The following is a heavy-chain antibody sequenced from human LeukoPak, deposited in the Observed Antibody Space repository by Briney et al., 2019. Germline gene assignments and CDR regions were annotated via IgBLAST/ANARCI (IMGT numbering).Heavy chain of an antibody. V-gene: IGHV3-23*01. CDR3: AVEGFDI. D-gene: IGHD1-1*01. J-gene: IGHJ3*02. CDR2: ISNSGSIS. CDR1: GLTFSRYA. Sequence: GGSLRLSCAVSGLTFSRYAINWVRQPPGKGLEWVSIISNSGSISVYADSVKGRFTISRDNSKNTLYLQMSSLRAEDTAVYYCAVEGFDIWGHGTMVTVSS.